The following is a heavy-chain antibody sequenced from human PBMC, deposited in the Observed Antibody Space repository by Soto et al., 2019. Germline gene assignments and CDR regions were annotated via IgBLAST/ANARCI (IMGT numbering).Heavy chain of an antibody. CDR1: GGTFSSYA. J-gene: IGHJ6*02. CDR2: IIPIFGTA. Sequence: SVKVSCKASGGTFSSYAISWVRQAPGQGLEWMGGIIPIFGTANYAQKFQGRVTITADESTSTAYMELSSLRSEDTAVYYCARDGQPSPTYYYDSSGLTNYYYYGMDVWGQGTTVTVSS. CDR3: ARDGQPSPTYYYDSSGLTNYYYYGMDV. V-gene: IGHV1-69*13. D-gene: IGHD3-22*01.